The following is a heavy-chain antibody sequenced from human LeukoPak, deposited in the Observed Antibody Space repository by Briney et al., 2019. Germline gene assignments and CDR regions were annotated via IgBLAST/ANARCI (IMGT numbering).Heavy chain of an antibody. V-gene: IGHV3-7*01. CDR1: GFPFSIYW. D-gene: IGHD6-19*01. Sequence: GGSLRLLCEASGFPFSIYWMSGVRRPPRRGWEGVANIKQDGSEKYYVDSVKGRFTNSRDNAKNSMFLQMNSLRAEDTAVYYCVRDGRSGWHFDHWGQGTRVTVSS. CDR2: IKQDGSEK. CDR3: VRDGRSGWHFDH. J-gene: IGHJ4*02.